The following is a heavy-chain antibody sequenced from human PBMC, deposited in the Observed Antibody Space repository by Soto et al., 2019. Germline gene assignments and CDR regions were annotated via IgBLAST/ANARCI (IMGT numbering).Heavy chain of an antibody. D-gene: IGHD2-2*01. V-gene: IGHV4-34*01. Sequence: PSETLSLTCAVYGGSFSGYYWSWIRQPPGKGLEWIGEINHSGSTNYNPSLKSRVTISVDTSKNQFSLKLSSVTAADTAVYYCARALIVVVPAHQPYNWFDPWGQGTLVTVSS. CDR3: ARALIVVVPAHQPYNWFDP. CDR1: GGSFSGYY. CDR2: INHSGST. J-gene: IGHJ5*02.